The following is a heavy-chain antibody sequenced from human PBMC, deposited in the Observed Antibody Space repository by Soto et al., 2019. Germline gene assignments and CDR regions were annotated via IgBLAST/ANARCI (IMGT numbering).Heavy chain of an antibody. Sequence: VSGPTLVNPTQTLTLTCTFSGFPLNASGMCLTWIRQPPGRALEWLATIDWDGDKYYTSSLATRLTISKDTSKNQVALTMTNMQPVDTGTYFCARMRGSYISPLDSWGQGALVTVSS. D-gene: IGHD5-18*01. J-gene: IGHJ4*02. V-gene: IGHV2-70*13. CDR2: IDWDGDK. CDR3: ARMRGSYISPLDS. CDR1: GFPLNASGMC.